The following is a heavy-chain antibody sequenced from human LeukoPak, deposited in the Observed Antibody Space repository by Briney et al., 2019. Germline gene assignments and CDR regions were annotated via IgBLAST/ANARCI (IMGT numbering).Heavy chain of an antibody. Sequence: GGSLRLTCAASGFTFSSYAMSWVRQAPGKGLEWVSAISGSGGSTYYADSVKGRFTISRDNSKNTLYLQMNSLRPEDTAVYYCAKDLDSSGWYYYWGQGTLVTVSS. D-gene: IGHD6-19*01. J-gene: IGHJ4*02. CDR2: ISGSGGST. CDR3: AKDLDSSGWYYY. V-gene: IGHV3-23*01. CDR1: GFTFSSYA.